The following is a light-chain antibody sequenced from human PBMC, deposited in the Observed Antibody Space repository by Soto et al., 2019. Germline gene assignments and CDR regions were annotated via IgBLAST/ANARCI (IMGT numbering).Light chain of an antibody. CDR2: VAS. CDR3: QQRGT. CDR1: QSFSNY. Sequence: DIVLRQSPATLSLSPGERATLSCRASQSFSNYLAWYQQKPGQAPRLLISVASNRATGIPARFSGSGSETDFTLTISSLESEDFAVYYCQQRGTFGQGTRLEIK. V-gene: IGKV3-11*01. J-gene: IGKJ5*01.